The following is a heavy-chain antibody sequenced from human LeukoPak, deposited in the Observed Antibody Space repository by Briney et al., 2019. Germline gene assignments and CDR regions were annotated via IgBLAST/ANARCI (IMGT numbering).Heavy chain of an antibody. J-gene: IGHJ4*02. Sequence: GRSLRLSCAASGFTFSGYGMHWVRQAPGKGLEWVAVISYDGSNKYYADSVKGRFTISRDNSKNTLYLQMNSLRAEDTAVYYCAKSGWEYQLLCEFDYWGQGTLVTVSS. V-gene: IGHV3-30*18. CDR2: ISYDGSNK. CDR3: AKSGWEYQLLCEFDY. CDR1: GFTFSGYG. D-gene: IGHD2-2*01.